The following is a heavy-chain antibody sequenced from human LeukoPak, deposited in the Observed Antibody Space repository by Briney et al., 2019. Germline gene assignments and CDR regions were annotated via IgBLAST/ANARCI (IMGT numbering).Heavy chain of an antibody. V-gene: IGHV3-20*04. CDR3: ARGKFMIFGVVIISYYFDY. Sequence: PGGSLRLSCAASGFTFDDYGMSWVRQAPGKGLEWVSGINWNGGSTGYADSVKGRFTISRDNAKNSLYLQMNSLRAEDTALYYCARGKFMIFGVVIISYYFDYWGQGTLVTVSS. D-gene: IGHD3-3*01. CDR1: GFTFDDYG. J-gene: IGHJ4*02. CDR2: INWNGGST.